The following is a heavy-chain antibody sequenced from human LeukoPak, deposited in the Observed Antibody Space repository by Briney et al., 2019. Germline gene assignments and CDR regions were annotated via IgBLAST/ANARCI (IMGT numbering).Heavy chain of an antibody. Sequence: GGSLRLSCAASGFTFDDYGMTWVRQVPGKGLEWVSGIDWSGGRTYYADSVKGRFTISRDNAKNSLYLQMNSLRAEDTALYYCAREQAVTPASYDYWGQGTLVTVSS. J-gene: IGHJ4*02. V-gene: IGHV3-20*04. CDR2: IDWSGGRT. D-gene: IGHD3-10*01. CDR1: GFTFDDYG. CDR3: AREQAVTPASYDY.